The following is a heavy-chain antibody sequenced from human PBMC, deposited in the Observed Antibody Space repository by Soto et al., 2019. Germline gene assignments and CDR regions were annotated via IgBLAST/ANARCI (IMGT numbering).Heavy chain of an antibody. CDR3: AREGSWFGELLRAFDI. Sequence: SSETLSLTCTVSGGSVSSGSYYWSWIRQPPGKGLEWIGYIYYSGSTNYNPSLKSRVTISVDTSKNQFSLKLSSVTAAGTAVYYCAREGSWFGELLRAFDIWGQGTMVTVSS. CDR1: GGSVSSGSYY. J-gene: IGHJ3*02. CDR2: IYYSGST. D-gene: IGHD3-10*01. V-gene: IGHV4-61*01.